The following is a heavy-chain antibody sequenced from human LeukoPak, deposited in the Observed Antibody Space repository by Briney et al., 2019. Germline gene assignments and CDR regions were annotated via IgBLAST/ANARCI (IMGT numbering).Heavy chain of an antibody. CDR3: AMGWEYFSNTSCYANEASDI. Sequence: GGSLRLSCAASGFTFSSYPISWVRQAPGKRLEWVSAISGSGGSTYYPDSVKGRFTISRDNSKNTLYLQMTSLRAEDTAVYYCAMGWEYFSNTSCYANEASDIWGQGTMVTVSS. J-gene: IGHJ3*02. CDR1: GFTFSSYP. D-gene: IGHD2-2*01. V-gene: IGHV3-23*01. CDR2: ISGSGGST.